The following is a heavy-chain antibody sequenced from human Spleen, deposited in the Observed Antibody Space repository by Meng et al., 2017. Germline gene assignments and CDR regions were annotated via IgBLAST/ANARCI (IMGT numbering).Heavy chain of an antibody. D-gene: IGHD5-18*01. CDR1: GFTFSDYA. CDR2: ISYDGSNK. J-gene: IGHJ4*02. CDR3: ARDPYRSYGQGVNFDY. V-gene: IGHV3-30*01. Sequence: GESLKISCAASGFTFSDYAFLWVRQAPGKGLEWVAVISYDGSNKCYADSVKGRFTISRDNSKNTLYLQMNSLRAEDTAVYYCARDPYRSYGQGVNFDYWGQGTLVTVSS.